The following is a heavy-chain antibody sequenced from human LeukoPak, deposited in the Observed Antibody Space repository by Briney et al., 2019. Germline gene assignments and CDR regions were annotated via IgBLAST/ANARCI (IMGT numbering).Heavy chain of an antibody. CDR2: ISSSSSYI. Sequence: GGSLRLSCAASGFTFSSYSMNWVRQAPGKGLEWVSSISSSSSYIYYADSVKGRFTISRDDAKNSLYLQMNSLRAEDTAVYYCARAYYDFWSDYYPHDAFDIWGQGTMVTVSS. CDR3: ARAYYDFWSDYYPHDAFDI. D-gene: IGHD3-3*01. V-gene: IGHV3-21*01. J-gene: IGHJ3*02. CDR1: GFTFSSYS.